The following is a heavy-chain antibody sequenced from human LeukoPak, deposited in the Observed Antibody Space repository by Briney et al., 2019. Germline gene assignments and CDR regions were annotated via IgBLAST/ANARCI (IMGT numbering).Heavy chain of an antibody. CDR2: ISAYNGNT. CDR3: ARESLGDYYYGMDV. D-gene: IGHD3-3*01. Sequence: ASVTVSFKASGYTFTSYGISWVRQAPGQGLEWMGWISAYNGNTNYAQKLQGRVTMTTDTSTSTAYMELRSLRSDDTAVYYCARESLGDYYYGMDVWGQGTTVTVSS. CDR1: GYTFTSYG. V-gene: IGHV1-18*01. J-gene: IGHJ6*02.